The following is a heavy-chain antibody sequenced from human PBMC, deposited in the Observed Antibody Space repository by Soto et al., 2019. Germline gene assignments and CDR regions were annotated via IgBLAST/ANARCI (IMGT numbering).Heavy chain of an antibody. V-gene: IGHV4-39*01. J-gene: IGHJ6*02. Sequence: QLQLQESGPGLVKPSETLSLTCTVSGGSISSSSSYYWGWIRQPPGKGLEWIGSIYYSGSTYYNPSLKSRVTMSVDTSKNQFFLKLGSVTAADTAVYYCAWTLLGDTFGMDVWGQGTTVTVFS. CDR1: GGSISSSSSYY. CDR3: AWTLLGDTFGMDV. D-gene: IGHD3-16*01. CDR2: IYYSGST.